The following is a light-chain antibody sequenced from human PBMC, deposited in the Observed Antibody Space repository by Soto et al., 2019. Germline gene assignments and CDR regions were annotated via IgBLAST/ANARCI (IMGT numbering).Light chain of an antibody. J-gene: IGLJ2*01. CDR2: EVS. CDR3: GSYTGSGTLVV. Sequence: QSVLTQPASVSGSPGQSVTISCTGSSSDVIAYNYVSWYQQHPGKVPKLMIYEVSKRPSGVSNRISGSKSGNTASLTISGLQAEDEAGYYCGSYTGSGTLVVFGGGTKLTVL. CDR1: SSDVIAYNY. V-gene: IGLV2-14*01.